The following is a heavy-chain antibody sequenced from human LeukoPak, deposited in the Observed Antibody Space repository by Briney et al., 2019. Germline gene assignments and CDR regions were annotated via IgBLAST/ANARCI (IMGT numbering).Heavy chain of an antibody. CDR2: IWYDGSNK. Sequence: GGSLRLSCAASGFTFSNYGMHWVRQAPGKGLEWVAVIWYDGSNKYYADSVKGRFTISRDNSKNTLYLQTNSLRAEDTAVYYRAGNYGPYYFDYWGQGTLVTVSS. J-gene: IGHJ4*02. V-gene: IGHV3-33*01. CDR1: GFTFSNYG. CDR3: AGNYGPYYFDY. D-gene: IGHD3-10*01.